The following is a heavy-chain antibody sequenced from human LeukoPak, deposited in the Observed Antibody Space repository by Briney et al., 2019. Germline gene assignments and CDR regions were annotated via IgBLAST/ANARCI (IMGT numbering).Heavy chain of an antibody. CDR1: GFIFSNYG. V-gene: IGHV3-33*01. Sequence: PGGSLRLSCGTSGFIFSNYGMHWVRQAPAKGLEWVAVIWNDGSNKYYADSVKGRFTISGDNSKTTLEMNSLRVEDTAVYYCARSVRGSETGAGDAFDIWGQGTMVTVSS. CDR2: IWNDGSNK. J-gene: IGHJ3*02. CDR3: ARSVRGSETGAGDAFDI. D-gene: IGHD1-1*01.